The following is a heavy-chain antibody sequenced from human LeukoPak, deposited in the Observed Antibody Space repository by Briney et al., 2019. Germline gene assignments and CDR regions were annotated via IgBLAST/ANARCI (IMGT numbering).Heavy chain of an antibody. D-gene: IGHD3-9*01. V-gene: IGHV4-38-2*02. CDR1: GGSISSDYY. Sequence: PSETLSLTCTVSGGSISSDYYWGWIRQPPGKGLEWIGSIYHSGSTYYNPSLKSRVTISVDTSKNQFSLKLSSVTAADTAVYYCASHYYDILTGYRAGNWFDPWGQGTLVTVSS. J-gene: IGHJ5*02. CDR2: IYHSGST. CDR3: ASHYYDILTGYRAGNWFDP.